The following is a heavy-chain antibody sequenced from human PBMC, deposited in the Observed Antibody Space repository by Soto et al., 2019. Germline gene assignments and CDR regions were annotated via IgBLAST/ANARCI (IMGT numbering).Heavy chain of an antibody. Sequence: QLQLQESGPGLVKPSETLSLTCTVSGGSISSSSYYWGWIRQPPGKGLEWIGSIYYSGSTYYNPSLKRRVTISVDTSKNQFSLKLSSVTAADTAVYYCARHGGGNSDYFDYWGQGTLVTVSS. J-gene: IGHJ4*02. D-gene: IGHD2-21*02. V-gene: IGHV4-39*01. CDR1: GGSISSSSYY. CDR3: ARHGGGNSDYFDY. CDR2: IYYSGST.